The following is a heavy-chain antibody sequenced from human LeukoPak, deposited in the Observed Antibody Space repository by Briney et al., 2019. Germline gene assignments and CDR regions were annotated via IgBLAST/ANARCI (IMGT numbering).Heavy chain of an antibody. V-gene: IGHV3-23*01. CDR2: ISGSGGRT. CDR3: ASISSGYGKDY. Sequence: GGSLRLSCAASGFTFSTYAMSWVRQAPGKGLEWVSAISGSGGRTYYADSVKGRFTISRDNAKNSLYLQMNSLRAEDTAVYYCASISSGYGKDYWGQGTLVTVSS. CDR1: GFTFSTYA. D-gene: IGHD5-12*01. J-gene: IGHJ4*02.